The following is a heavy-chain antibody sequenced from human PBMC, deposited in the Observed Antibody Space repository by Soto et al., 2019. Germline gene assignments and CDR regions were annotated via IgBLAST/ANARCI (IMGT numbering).Heavy chain of an antibody. D-gene: IGHD3-3*01. CDR1: GFTVSSNY. V-gene: IGHV3-66*01. Sequence: GGSLRLSCAASGFTVSSNYMSWVRQAPGKGLEWVSVIYSGGSTYYADSVKGRFTISRDNSKNTLYLQMNSLRAEDTAVYYCARGPTIFGVVRDDAFDIWGQGTMVTVSS. CDR2: IYSGGST. CDR3: ARGPTIFGVVRDDAFDI. J-gene: IGHJ3*02.